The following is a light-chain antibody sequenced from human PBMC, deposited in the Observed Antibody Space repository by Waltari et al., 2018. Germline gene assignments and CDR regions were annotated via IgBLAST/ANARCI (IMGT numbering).Light chain of an antibody. Sequence: DIQLTQSPPSLSASVGDRGTITCRASQRISMFLNWYQQKPGKAPNLLIYGASSLQRGVPSRFSGSGSGTDFTLTISSLHPEDFATYYCQQTYSTHLTFGGGTKVEIK. J-gene: IGKJ4*01. V-gene: IGKV1-39*01. CDR3: QQTYSTHLT. CDR2: GAS. CDR1: QRISMF.